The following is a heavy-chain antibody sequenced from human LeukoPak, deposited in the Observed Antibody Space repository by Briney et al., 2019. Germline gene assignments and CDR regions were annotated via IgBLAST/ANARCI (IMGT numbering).Heavy chain of an antibody. CDR1: GGSFSGYY. CDR2: INHSGST. CDR3: ARVAPGGYLNHPYYFDY. D-gene: IGHD1-14*01. V-gene: IGHV4-34*01. Sequence: SETLSLTCAVYGGSFSGYYWSWIRQPPGKGLEWIGEINHSGSTNYNPSLKSRVTISVDTSKNQFSLKLSSVTAADTAVYHCARVAPGGYLNHPYYFDYWGQGTLVTVSS. J-gene: IGHJ4*02.